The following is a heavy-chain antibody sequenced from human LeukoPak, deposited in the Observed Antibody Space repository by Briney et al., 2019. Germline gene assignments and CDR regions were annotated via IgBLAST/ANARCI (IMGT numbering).Heavy chain of an antibody. CDR1: GFSLRTSGVG. V-gene: IGHV2-5*02. J-gene: IGHJ4*02. CDR2: IYWDDDK. D-gene: IGHD3-3*01. Sequence: ESGPTLVNPTQTLTLTCTFSGFSLRTSGVGVGWFRQSPGKALECLAIIYWDDDKRYSPFLKNRATITKDTSKNQVILTMTTVDPVDTGTHFCEHSGRFWSGFYIDKYFDYWGQGTLVTVSS. CDR3: EHSGRFWSGFYIDKYFDY.